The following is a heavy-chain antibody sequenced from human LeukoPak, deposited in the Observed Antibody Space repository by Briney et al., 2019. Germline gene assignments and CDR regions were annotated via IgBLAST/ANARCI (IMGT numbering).Heavy chain of an antibody. J-gene: IGHJ4*02. Sequence: ASVKVSCKVSGYTLTELSMHWVRQAPGKGLEWMGGFDPEDGETIYAQKFQGRVTMTEDTSTDTAYMELSSLRSDDTAVYYCARGALTGTRDPGVDYWGQGTLVTVSS. CDR2: FDPEDGET. V-gene: IGHV1-24*01. CDR1: GYTLTELS. D-gene: IGHD1-7*01. CDR3: ARGALTGTRDPGVDY.